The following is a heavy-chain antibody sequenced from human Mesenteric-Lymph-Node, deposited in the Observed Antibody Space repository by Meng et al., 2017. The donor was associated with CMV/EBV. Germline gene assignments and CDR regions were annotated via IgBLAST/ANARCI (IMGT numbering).Heavy chain of an antibody. J-gene: IGHJ6*02. V-gene: IGHV3-33*06. CDR2: IWSDGTNK. Sequence: GGSLRLSCAASDFAFNRYGMHWVRQGPGKGLGWVAVIWSDGTNKFYADTVKGRFTISRDNSNNMVYLQMSSLRAEDTAVYYCAEDFNWNYAPKGDWYYGVDVWGQGTTVTVSS. CDR1: DFAFNRYG. CDR3: AEDFNWNYAPKGDWYYGVDV. D-gene: IGHD2-21*02.